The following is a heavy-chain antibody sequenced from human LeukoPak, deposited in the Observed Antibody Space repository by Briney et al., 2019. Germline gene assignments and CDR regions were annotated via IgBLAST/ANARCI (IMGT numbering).Heavy chain of an antibody. Sequence: ASVKVSCTASGYTFTSYAISWVRQAPGQGLEWMGWISAYNGNTHYAQKVQDRVTMTTDTSTSTVYMELRSLRSDDTAVYYCARGSPPRRNYDSRGYYSYYFDYWGQGTLVTVSS. CDR2: ISAYNGNT. CDR3: ARGSPPRRNYDSRGYYSYYFDY. CDR1: GYTFTSYA. V-gene: IGHV1-18*01. J-gene: IGHJ4*02. D-gene: IGHD3-22*01.